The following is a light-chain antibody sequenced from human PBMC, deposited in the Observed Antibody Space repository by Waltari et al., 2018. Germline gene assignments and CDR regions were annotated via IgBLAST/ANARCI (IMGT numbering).Light chain of an antibody. CDR3: QQRTNWQSLS. J-gene: IGKJ4*01. Sequence: EIVLKQSPATLSLSQGERDTRSCRASENINIFLAWYQQKPGQAPRLLISDASNRAAGVPARFSGSGSLTDFTLTISSLEPEDFGVYYCQQRTNWQSLSFGGGTRVEIK. CDR2: DAS. V-gene: IGKV3D-11*02. CDR1: ENINIF.